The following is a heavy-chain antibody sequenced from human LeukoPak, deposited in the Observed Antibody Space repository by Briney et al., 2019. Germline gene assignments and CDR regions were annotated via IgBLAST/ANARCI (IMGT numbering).Heavy chain of an antibody. J-gene: IGHJ4*02. D-gene: IGHD6-19*01. CDR3: AREQSGSGGWYTVDY. V-gene: IGHV3-23*01. CDR1: GFTFSTYA. CDR2: IRSSGDRS. Sequence: PGGSLRLSCAASGFTFSTYAISWVRQAPGKGLEWVSAIRSSGDRSYYADSVKGRFTISRDNSKGTLYLQMNSLRAEDTAVYFCAREQSGSGGWYTVDYWGQGTLVTVSS.